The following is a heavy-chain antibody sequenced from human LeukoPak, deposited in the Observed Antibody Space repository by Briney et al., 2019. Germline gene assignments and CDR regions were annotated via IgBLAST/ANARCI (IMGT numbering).Heavy chain of an antibody. J-gene: IGHJ2*01. V-gene: IGHV4-61*01. D-gene: IGHD2-2*01. CDR3: ARVGGSSCSSTSCLGPHYWYFDL. CDR2: IYYSGST. CDR1: GGSVSSGSYY. Sequence: PSETLSLTCTVSGGSVSSGSYYWSWIRQPPGKGLEWIGYIYYSGSTNYNPSLKSRVTISVDTSKNQFSLKLSSVTAADTAVYYCARVGGSSCSSTSCLGPHYWYFDLWGRGTLVTVSS.